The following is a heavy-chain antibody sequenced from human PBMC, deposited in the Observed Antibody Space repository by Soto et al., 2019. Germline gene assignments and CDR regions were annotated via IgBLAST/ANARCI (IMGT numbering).Heavy chain of an antibody. CDR1: VFTFSSSV. Sequence: PGGSLRLSCAASVFTFSSSVMHWVRQAPGRGLEWVAVIWSDGSKKYYADSVTDRFAISRDNSINTLYLQMRSLSAEDTAVYYCAREEFWGDYHYALDVWGQGTTVTVSS. CDR2: IWSDGSKK. D-gene: IGHD3-16*01. CDR3: AREEFWGDYHYALDV. V-gene: IGHV3-33*01. J-gene: IGHJ6*02.